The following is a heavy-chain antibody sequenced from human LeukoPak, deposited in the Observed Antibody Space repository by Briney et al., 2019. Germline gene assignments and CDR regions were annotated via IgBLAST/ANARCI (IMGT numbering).Heavy chain of an antibody. CDR2: ISGSGGST. Sequence: GGSLRLSCAASGFTFSSYAMSWVRQAPGKGLEWVSAISGSGGSTYYADSVKGRFTISRDNSKNTLYLQMNSLRAEDTAVYYCARSFYDTGGVTYYFDYWGQGTLVTVSS. V-gene: IGHV3-23*01. CDR3: ARSFYDTGGVTYYFDY. D-gene: IGHD2/OR15-2a*01. CDR1: GFTFSSYA. J-gene: IGHJ4*02.